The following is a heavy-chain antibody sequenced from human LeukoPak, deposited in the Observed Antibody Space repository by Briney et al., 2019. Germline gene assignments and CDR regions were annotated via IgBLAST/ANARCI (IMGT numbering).Heavy chain of an antibody. Sequence: SETLSLTCAVYGGSFSGYYWSWIRQPPGKGLEWIGNIYYTGTTNYNPSLKSRVTISVDTSKNQFSLKLSSVTAADTAVYYCARVKFGGVIALDYWGQGTLVTVSS. D-gene: IGHD3-16*02. CDR2: IYYTGTT. J-gene: IGHJ4*02. CDR3: ARVKFGGVIALDY. V-gene: IGHV4-34*01. CDR1: GGSFSGYY.